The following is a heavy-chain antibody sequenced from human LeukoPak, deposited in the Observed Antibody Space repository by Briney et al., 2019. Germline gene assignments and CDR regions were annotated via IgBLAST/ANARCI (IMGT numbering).Heavy chain of an antibody. Sequence: GESLKISCKGSGYSFTSYWIGWVRQMPGKGLEWMGIIYPGDSDTRYSPSFQGQVTISADKTISTAYLQWSSLKAPDTAMYYCARLTDYYGSGSYHPYYFDYWGQGTLVTVSS. CDR1: GYSFTSYW. CDR2: IYPGDSDT. V-gene: IGHV5-51*01. J-gene: IGHJ4*02. CDR3: ARLTDYYGSGSYHPYYFDY. D-gene: IGHD3-10*01.